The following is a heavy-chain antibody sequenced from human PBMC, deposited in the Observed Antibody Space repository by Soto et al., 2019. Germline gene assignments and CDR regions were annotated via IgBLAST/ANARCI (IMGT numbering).Heavy chain of an antibody. CDR3: VRDGTKTLRDWFDP. CDR1: GSSISGFY. V-gene: IGHV4-4*07. Sequence: SETLSLPCPVPGSSISGFYWSWIRKSAGKGLEWIGRIYATGTTDYNPSLKSRVMMSVDTSKKQFSLKLRSVTAADTAVYYCVRDGTKTLRDWFDPWGQGISVTVSS. D-gene: IGHD1-1*01. J-gene: IGHJ5*02. CDR2: IYATGTT.